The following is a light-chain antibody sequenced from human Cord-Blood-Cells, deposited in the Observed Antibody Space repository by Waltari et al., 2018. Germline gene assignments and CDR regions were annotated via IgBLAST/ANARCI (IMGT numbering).Light chain of an antibody. V-gene: IGKV1-8*01. Sequence: AIRMTQSPSSFSASTGDRVTITCRASQGISSYLAWYQQKQGKAPKLLIYAASTLQSGVPSRFSGSGSGTDFTLTISCLQSEDLATYYCQQYYSYPQTFGQGTKLEIK. J-gene: IGKJ2*01. CDR3: QQYYSYPQT. CDR1: QGISSY. CDR2: AAS.